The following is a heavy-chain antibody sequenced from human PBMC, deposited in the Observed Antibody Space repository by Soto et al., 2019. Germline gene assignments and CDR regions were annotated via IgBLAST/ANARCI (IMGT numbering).Heavy chain of an antibody. CDR2: ITGRGAGT. J-gene: IGHJ4*02. Sequence: EVQLLESGGGLVQPGGSLRLSCAASGLTFSNYAMSWVRQAPGKGLEGVSAITGRGAGTYYDDSMKGRFTISRDNSKNTLYMQVNSLRAEDTAVYYCAKGFYDGTATPRLDYWGQGTLVTVSS. CDR3: AKGFYDGTATPRLDY. V-gene: IGHV3-23*01. CDR1: GLTFSNYA. D-gene: IGHD3-16*01.